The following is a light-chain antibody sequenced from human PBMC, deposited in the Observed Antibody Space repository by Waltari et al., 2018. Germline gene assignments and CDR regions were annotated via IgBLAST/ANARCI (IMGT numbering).Light chain of an antibody. V-gene: IGKV1-33*01. CDR1: QDSYNY. CDR2: DAS. J-gene: IGKJ2*03. CDR3: QQYENFPYS. Sequence: DVQLTQSPSSLSASVGDRVTITCQASQDSYNYLNCFQQKPGKAPKLLIYDASNLETGVPSRFSGRRSGTECTFTISSLQPEDVATYYCQQYENFPYSFGQGTKLEIK.